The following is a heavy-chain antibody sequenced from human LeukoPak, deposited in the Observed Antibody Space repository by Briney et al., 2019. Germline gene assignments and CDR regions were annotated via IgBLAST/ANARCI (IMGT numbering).Heavy chain of an antibody. Sequence: GGSLRLSCAASGFTFSSYAMSWVRQAPGKGLEWDSAISGSGGSTYYADSVKGRFTISRDNSKNTLYLQMNSLRAEDTAVYYCASFERWELLYWGQGTLVTVSS. D-gene: IGHD1-26*01. CDR1: GFTFSSYA. V-gene: IGHV3-23*01. J-gene: IGHJ4*02. CDR3: ASFERWELLY. CDR2: ISGSGGST.